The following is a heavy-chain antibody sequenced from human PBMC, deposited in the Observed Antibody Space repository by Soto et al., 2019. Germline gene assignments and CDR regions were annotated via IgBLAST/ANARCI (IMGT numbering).Heavy chain of an antibody. Sequence: QVQLQESGPGLVKPSQTLSLTCTVSGGSISSGGYYWSWIRQHPGKGLEWIGYIYYSGSTYYSPSLTSLVTISVDTSKNQCSLKLSSVTAADTAVYYCARYCSGGSCYVRYFDLWGRGTLVTVSS. CDR1: GGSISSGGYY. CDR2: IYYSGST. V-gene: IGHV4-31*01. J-gene: IGHJ2*01. D-gene: IGHD2-15*01. CDR3: ARYCSGGSCYVRYFDL.